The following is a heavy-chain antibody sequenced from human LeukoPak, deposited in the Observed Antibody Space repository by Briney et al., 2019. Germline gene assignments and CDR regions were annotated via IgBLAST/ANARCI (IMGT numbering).Heavy chain of an antibody. CDR3: ARAHPADYDILTGYYGPYYFDY. Sequence: ASVKVSCKASGYNFNTYAISWVRQAPGQGLEWTGWISAYNGNTNYAQKLQGRVTMTTDTSTSTAYMELRSLRSDDTAVYYCARAHPADYDILTGYYGPYYFDYWGQGTLVTVSS. D-gene: IGHD3-9*01. CDR2: ISAYNGNT. J-gene: IGHJ4*02. CDR1: GYNFNTYA. V-gene: IGHV1-18*01.